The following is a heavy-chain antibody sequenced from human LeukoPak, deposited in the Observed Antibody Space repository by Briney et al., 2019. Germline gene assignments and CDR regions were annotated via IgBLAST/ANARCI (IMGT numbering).Heavy chain of an antibody. V-gene: IGHV4-30-4*01. Sequence: SETLSLTCTVSGGSISSGDYYWGWIRQPPGKGLEWIGYIYYSGSTYYNPSLKSRVTISVDTSKNQFSLKLSSVTAADTAVYYCARVGSWVVVAATRNYYYYGMDVWGQGTTVTVSS. CDR1: GGSISSGDYY. D-gene: IGHD2-15*01. CDR3: ARVGSWVVVAATRNYYYYGMDV. CDR2: IYYSGST. J-gene: IGHJ6*02.